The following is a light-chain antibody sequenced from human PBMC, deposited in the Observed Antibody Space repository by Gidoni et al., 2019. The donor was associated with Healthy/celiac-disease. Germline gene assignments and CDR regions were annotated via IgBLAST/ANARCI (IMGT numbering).Light chain of an antibody. Sequence: DMVMTHSPLSRPVTPGEPASTSCRSSQSLLNSNGYNYLDWYLQKPGQSPQLLISLGSNRASGVPDRFSGSGSGTDFTLKISRVEAEDVGVYYCMQALQTGGTFGQGTKVEIK. CDR3: MQALQTGGT. CDR1: QSLLNSNGYNY. CDR2: LGS. J-gene: IGKJ1*01. V-gene: IGKV2-28*01.